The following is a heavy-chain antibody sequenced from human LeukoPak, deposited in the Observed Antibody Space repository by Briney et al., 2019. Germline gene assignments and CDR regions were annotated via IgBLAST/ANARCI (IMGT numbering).Heavy chain of an antibody. CDR1: GFTFSDYY. V-gene: IGHV3-11*01. CDR3: ARVVRGVIELPGWWPRVRLDY. Sequence: GGSLRLSCAASGFTFSDYYMSWIRQAPGKGLEWVSYISSSGSTIYYADSVKGRFTISRDNAKNSLYLQMNSLRAEDTAVYYCARVVRGVIELPGWWPRVRLDYWGQGTLVTVSS. D-gene: IGHD3-10*01. CDR2: ISSSGSTI. J-gene: IGHJ4*02.